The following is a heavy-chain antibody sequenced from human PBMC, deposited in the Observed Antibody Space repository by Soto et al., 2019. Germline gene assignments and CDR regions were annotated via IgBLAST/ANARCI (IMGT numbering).Heavy chain of an antibody. Sequence: QVQLVQSGAEVKKPGSSVKVSCRASGDTFSTYAISWVRQAPGQGLEWMGGIIPLFTTANYAQKFQGRVTISADESSTTAYMELSSLRSEDTAFYYCATVFLQGDYYYYEMDVWGQGTTVTVSS. V-gene: IGHV1-69*01. CDR2: IIPLFTTA. D-gene: IGHD3-10*02. CDR3: ATVFLQGDYYYYEMDV. J-gene: IGHJ6*02. CDR1: GDTFSTYA.